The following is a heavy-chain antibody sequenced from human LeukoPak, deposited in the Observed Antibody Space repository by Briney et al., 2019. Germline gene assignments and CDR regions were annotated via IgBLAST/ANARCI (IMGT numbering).Heavy chain of an antibody. CDR2: ISVSGTYI. Sequence: GGSLRLSCAASGFTFSRNGMAWVRQAPGRGLEWVSSISVSGTYIYYSDSVKGRFTISRDNAQNSLYLEMNSLRSDDTAIYYCARDRDYGTFDYWGQGTLVTVSS. D-gene: IGHD4-17*01. V-gene: IGHV3-21*01. CDR3: ARDRDYGTFDY. J-gene: IGHJ4*02. CDR1: GFTFSRNG.